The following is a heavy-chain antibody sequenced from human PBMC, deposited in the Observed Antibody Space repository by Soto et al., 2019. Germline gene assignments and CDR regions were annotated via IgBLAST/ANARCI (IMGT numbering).Heavy chain of an antibody. CDR1: GYTFTSYA. V-gene: IGHV1-3*01. Sequence: GASVKVSCKASGYTFTSYAMHWVRQAPGQRLEWMGWINAGNGNTKYSQKFQGRVTITRDTSASTAYMELSSLRSEDTAVYYCARIITMVRGVKLFYYTGVWGTGTTVTVFS. CDR3: ARIITMVRGVKLFYYTGV. J-gene: IGHJ6*03. D-gene: IGHD3-10*01. CDR2: INAGNGNT.